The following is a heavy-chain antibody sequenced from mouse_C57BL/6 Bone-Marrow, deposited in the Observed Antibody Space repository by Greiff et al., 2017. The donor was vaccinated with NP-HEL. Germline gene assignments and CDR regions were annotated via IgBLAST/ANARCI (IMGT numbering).Heavy chain of an antibody. CDR1: GFTFSDYY. Sequence: EVQVVESGGGLVQPGGSLKLSCAASGFTFSDYYMYWVRQTPEKRLEWVAYISNGGGSTYYPDTVKGRFTISRDNAKNTLYLQMSRLKSEDTAMYYCARQGDYYDPPWGQGTLVTVSA. CDR3: ARQGDYYDPP. V-gene: IGHV5-12*01. CDR2: ISNGGGST. J-gene: IGHJ3*01. D-gene: IGHD2-4*01.